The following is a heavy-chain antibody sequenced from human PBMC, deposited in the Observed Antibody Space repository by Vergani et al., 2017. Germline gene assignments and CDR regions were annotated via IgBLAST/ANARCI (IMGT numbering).Heavy chain of an antibody. Sequence: EVQLVESGGGLVQPGGSLRLSCAASGFTFRSYYMSRVRQAPGKGLECVANIKPDGSEKYYVDSVRGRFTISRDNTKNSMYLQMNSLRAEDTAVFYCVSGLDSRNYYRDIFWARGILVIASS. J-gene: IGHJ4*01. D-gene: IGHD3-10*01. CDR1: GFTFRSYY. V-gene: IGHV3-7*01. CDR3: VSGLDSRNYYRDIF. CDR2: IKPDGSEK.